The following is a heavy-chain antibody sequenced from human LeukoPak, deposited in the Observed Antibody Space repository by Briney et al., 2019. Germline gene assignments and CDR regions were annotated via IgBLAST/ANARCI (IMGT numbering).Heavy chain of an antibody. J-gene: IGHJ3*02. CDR2: IITIFGTA. Sequence: ASVKVSCKASGGILSSCAIGWVRQAPGQGLEWMGGIITIFGTAEYAQKFQGRVTIAADESTSTAYRELSSLRSEDTAVYYCARAWAYCSSTSCHYDAFDIWGQGTMVTVSS. CDR3: ARAWAYCSSTSCHYDAFDI. V-gene: IGHV1-69*01. CDR1: GGILSSCA. D-gene: IGHD2-2*01.